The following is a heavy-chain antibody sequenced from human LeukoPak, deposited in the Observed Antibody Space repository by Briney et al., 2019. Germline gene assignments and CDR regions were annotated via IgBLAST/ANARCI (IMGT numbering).Heavy chain of an antibody. V-gene: IGHV4-59*01. CDR1: GGSISSYY. D-gene: IGHD1-26*01. J-gene: IGHJ6*02. CDR2: IYYSGST. CDR3: ARGHSGSYSGGYYYGLDV. Sequence: SETLSLTCTVSGGSISSYYWSWIRQPPGKGLEWIGYIYYSGSTNYNPSLESRVTISVDTSKNQFSLKVSSVTAADTAVYYCARGHSGSYSGGYYYGLDVWGQGTTVTVSS.